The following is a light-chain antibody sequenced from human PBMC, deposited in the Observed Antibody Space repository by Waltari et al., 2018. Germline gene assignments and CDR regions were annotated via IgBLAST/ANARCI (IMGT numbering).Light chain of an antibody. CDR1: QDISNW. Sequence: DIQMTQSPSSVSASVGDRVTITCRATQDISNWLAWYQQKPGKAPKPLIYAASNLQSGVPSRFSGRGSGTDFTLTISSLQSEDFAVYYCQQYNNWPPLTFGGGTKVEIK. V-gene: IGKV1-12*01. J-gene: IGKJ4*01. CDR3: QQYNNWPPLT. CDR2: AAS.